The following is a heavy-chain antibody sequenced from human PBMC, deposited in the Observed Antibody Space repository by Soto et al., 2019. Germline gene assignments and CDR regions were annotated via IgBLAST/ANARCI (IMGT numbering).Heavy chain of an antibody. J-gene: IGHJ4*02. CDR1: GGSISSGGYS. V-gene: IGHV4-30-2*01. CDR2: IYHSGST. Sequence: QLQLQESGSGLVKPSQTLSLTCAVSGGSISSGGYSWSWIRQPPGKGLEWIGYIYHSGSTYYNPSLKSRLTISVDRSRTQFSLKLSSVTAADTAVYYCAAGGGLPRYYWGQGTLVTVSS. D-gene: IGHD5-12*01. CDR3: AAGGGLPRYY.